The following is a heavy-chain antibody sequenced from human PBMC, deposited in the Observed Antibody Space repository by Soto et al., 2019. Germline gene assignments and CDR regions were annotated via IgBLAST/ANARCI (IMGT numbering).Heavy chain of an antibody. J-gene: IGHJ3*02. CDR2: IYPGDSDT. V-gene: IGHV5-51*01. D-gene: IGHD3-22*01. CDR1: GYSFTSYW. Sequence: GESLKISCKGSGYSFTSYWIGWVRQMPGKGLEWMGIIYPGDSDTRYSPSFQGQVTISADKSISTAYLQWSSLKASDTAVYYCASTEGGYYYRRAAPPPGDAFDIWGQGTMVTVSS. CDR3: ASTEGGYYYRRAAPPPGDAFDI.